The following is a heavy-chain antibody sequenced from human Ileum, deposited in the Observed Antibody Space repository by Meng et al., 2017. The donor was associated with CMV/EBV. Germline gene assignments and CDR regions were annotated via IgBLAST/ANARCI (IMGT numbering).Heavy chain of an antibody. J-gene: IGHJ4*02. V-gene: IGHV4-34*01. Sequence: SETLSLTCAVYGGSFSGYYWSWIRQPPGKGLEWIGEINHSGSTNYNPSLKSRVTISLDTSKNQFSLKMSSVIAADTAVYYCARKLYVSGKFDVWGQGTLVTVSS. CDR2: INHSGST. D-gene: IGHD3-10*01. CDR1: GGSFSGYY. CDR3: ARKLYVSGKFDV.